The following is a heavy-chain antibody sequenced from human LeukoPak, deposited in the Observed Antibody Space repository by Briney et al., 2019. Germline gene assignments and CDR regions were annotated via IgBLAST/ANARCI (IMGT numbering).Heavy chain of an antibody. CDR1: GFAFSSYG. D-gene: IGHD2-21*01. CDR2: ISYDGSNK. Sequence: GGSLRLSCAASGFAFSSYGMHWVRQAPGKGLEWVAVISYDGSNKYYADSVKGRFTISRDNSKNTLYLQMNSLRAEDTAVYYCAKLSLWSPIYYFDYWGQGTLVTVSS. V-gene: IGHV3-30*18. J-gene: IGHJ4*02. CDR3: AKLSLWSPIYYFDY.